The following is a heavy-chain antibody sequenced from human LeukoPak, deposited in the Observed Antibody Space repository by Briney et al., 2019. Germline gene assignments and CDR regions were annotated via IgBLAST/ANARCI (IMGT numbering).Heavy chain of an antibody. Sequence: GGSLRLSCAAFGFTFSRYGIQWVRQAPGEGLEWVAGISFDGSDKFYAASVRGRFTISRDNSKNTLYLQMNSLRAEDTAVYYCAKPPSGTLNWFDPWGQGTLVTVSS. D-gene: IGHD1-1*01. V-gene: IGHV3-30*18. CDR1: GFTFSRYG. CDR3: AKPPSGTLNWFDP. J-gene: IGHJ5*02. CDR2: ISFDGSDK.